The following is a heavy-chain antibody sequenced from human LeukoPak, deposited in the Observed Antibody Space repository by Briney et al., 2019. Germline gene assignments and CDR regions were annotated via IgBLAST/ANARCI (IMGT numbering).Heavy chain of an antibody. CDR1: GYTFTSYG. D-gene: IGHD3-22*01. CDR2: ISAYNGNT. J-gene: IGHJ3*02. CDR3: ARVSYDSSGYYPDAFDI. Sequence: ASVKVSCKASGYTFTSYGISWVRQAPGQGLEWMGWISAYNGNTNYAQKLQGRVTMTTDTSTSTAYMELRSLRSDDTAVYYCARVSYDSSGYYPDAFDIWGQGTMVTVSS. V-gene: IGHV1-18*01.